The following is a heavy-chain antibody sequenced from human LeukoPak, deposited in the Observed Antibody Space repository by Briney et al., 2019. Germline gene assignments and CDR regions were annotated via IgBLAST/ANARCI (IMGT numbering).Heavy chain of an antibody. CDR1: GFTFSSYS. CDR3: ARWPSGPYSTYYMDV. D-gene: IGHD2-21*01. CDR2: ISSSSSYI. J-gene: IGHJ6*03. V-gene: IGHV3-21*01. Sequence: GGSLRLSRAASGFTFSSYSMNWVRQAPGKGLEWVSSISSSSSYIYYADSLKGRFTVSRDNGKNSLYLQMNSLRVEDTAVYYCARWPSGPYSTYYMDVWGKGTTVTVSS.